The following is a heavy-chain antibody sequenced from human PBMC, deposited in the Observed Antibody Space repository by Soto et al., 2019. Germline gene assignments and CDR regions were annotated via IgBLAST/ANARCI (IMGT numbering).Heavy chain of an antibody. CDR1: GFTFSSYA. J-gene: IGHJ4*02. D-gene: IGHD1-26*01. Sequence: QVQLVESGGGVVQPGRSLRLSCAASGFTFSSYAMHWVRQAPDKGLEWVAGISYDGRNKYYADSVKGRFTISRDNSKNTLYLQMNSLRAEDTAVYYCARDRLGGRYWGIFDYWGQETLVTVSS. CDR2: ISYDGRNK. V-gene: IGHV3-30-3*01. CDR3: ARDRLGGRYWGIFDY.